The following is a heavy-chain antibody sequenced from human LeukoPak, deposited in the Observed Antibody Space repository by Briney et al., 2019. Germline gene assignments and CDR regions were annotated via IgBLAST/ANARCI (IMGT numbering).Heavy chain of an antibody. CDR1: AGSFCGYY. J-gene: IGHJ4*02. CDR3: ARGLPPYDFWSGYYRMHFDY. Sequence: PSETLSLTCAVYAGSFCGYYWSWIRHPPGKGLEWIGEINHSGSTNYNPSLKSRVTISVDTSKNQFSLKLSSVTAADTAVYYCARGLPPYDFWSGYYRMHFDYWGQGTLVTVSS. D-gene: IGHD3-3*01. CDR2: INHSGST. V-gene: IGHV4-34*01.